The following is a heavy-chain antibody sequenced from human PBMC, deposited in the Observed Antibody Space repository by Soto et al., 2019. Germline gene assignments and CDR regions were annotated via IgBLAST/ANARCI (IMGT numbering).Heavy chain of an antibody. Sequence: QVQLVQSGAEVKKSGASVKVSCKASGYTFSDYFIQWLRQAPGQGLEWVAWINPKTAATNYAKKFQDRVTLTSDTYFSTACLELPRLRPDDTAVYYWARIKWGLDYYSGMDVWGQGTAVTVSS. J-gene: IGHJ6*02. V-gene: IGHV1-2*02. CDR3: ARIKWGLDYYSGMDV. CDR2: INPKTAAT. CDR1: GYTFSDYF. D-gene: IGHD1-26*01.